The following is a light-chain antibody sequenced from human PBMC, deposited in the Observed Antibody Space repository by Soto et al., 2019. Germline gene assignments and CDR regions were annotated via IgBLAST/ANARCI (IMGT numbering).Light chain of an antibody. Sequence: VLTQAPYTLSVSPVERSTLSFIASQAINNNVAWYQLKDGQVPRLLIYGASTRAANVPARFSGSGSGTEFTLTISSLQSEDFAVYYCQQYNNWPPITFGQGTRLEIK. V-gene: IGKV3-15*01. CDR3: QQYNNWPPIT. CDR1: QAINNN. CDR2: GAS. J-gene: IGKJ5*01.